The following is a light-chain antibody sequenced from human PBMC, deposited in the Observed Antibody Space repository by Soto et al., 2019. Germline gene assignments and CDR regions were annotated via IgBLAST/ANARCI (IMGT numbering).Light chain of an antibody. V-gene: IGLV2-14*01. CDR2: EVS. CDR1: NSDVGLYDF. CDR3: FSFTTTSTHV. Sequence: QSVLAQPASVSGTPGQSITISCTGSNSDVGLYDFVSWYQHHPGRAPKLIVSEVSHRPSGVSNRFSGSKSGNTAYLTISGLQVEDEAEYFCFSFTTTSTHVFGTGTKVTVL. J-gene: IGLJ1*01.